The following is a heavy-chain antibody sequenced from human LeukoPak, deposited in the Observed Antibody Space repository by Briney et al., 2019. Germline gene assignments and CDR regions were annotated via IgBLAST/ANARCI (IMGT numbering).Heavy chain of an antibody. CDR1: GFTFGSYG. V-gene: IGHV3-23*01. D-gene: IGHD3-22*01. J-gene: IGHJ1*01. Sequence: GGSLRLSCAASGFTFGSYGMSWVRQAPGKGLELGSFITPNADRTSYADSVEGRFTISRDNPRNTLYMQMNSLRDEDTAVYYCAIMHGYYDGSGYWVQWGQGTLVTVSS. CDR3: AIMHGYYDGSGYWVQ. CDR2: ITPNADRT.